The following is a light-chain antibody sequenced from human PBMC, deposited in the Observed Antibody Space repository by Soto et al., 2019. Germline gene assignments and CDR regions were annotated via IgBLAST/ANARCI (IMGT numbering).Light chain of an antibody. J-gene: IGLJ1*01. CDR3: SSYTSSSTLFV. CDR1: GSDVGGYNY. Sequence: QSALTQPASVSGSPGQSITISCTGTGSDVGGYNYVSWYQQHPGKAPKLMIYEVSNRPSGVSNRFSGSKSGNTASLTISGLQAEDEADYYCSSYTSSSTLFVFGIGTKVTVL. V-gene: IGLV2-14*01. CDR2: EVS.